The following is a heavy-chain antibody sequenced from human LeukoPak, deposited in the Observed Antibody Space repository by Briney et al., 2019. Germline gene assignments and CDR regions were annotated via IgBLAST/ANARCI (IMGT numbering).Heavy chain of an antibody. Sequence: GGSLRLSCAASGFTLSSYGMHWVRQAPGKGLEWVAVIWYDGSNKYYADSVKGRFTISRDNSKNTLYLQMNSLRAEDTAVYYCARDGLAFGGVIGSFDYWGQGTLVTVSS. V-gene: IGHV3-33*01. J-gene: IGHJ4*02. D-gene: IGHD3-16*01. CDR1: GFTLSSYG. CDR2: IWYDGSNK. CDR3: ARDGLAFGGVIGSFDY.